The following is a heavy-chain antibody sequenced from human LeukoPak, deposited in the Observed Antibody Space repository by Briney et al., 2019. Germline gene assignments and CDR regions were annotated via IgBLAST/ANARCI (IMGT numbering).Heavy chain of an antibody. CDR3: ARAPAGSSWPANFDY. J-gene: IGHJ4*02. CDR2: TFYRSKWYN. CDR1: GDSVSSNSAA. D-gene: IGHD6-13*01. Sequence: SQTLSLTCAISGDSVSSNSAAWNWIRQSPSRGLEWLGRTFYRSKWYNDYAVSVKSRITIDPDTSKNQFSLQLSSVTPEDTAVYYCARAPAGSSWPANFDYWGQGTLVTVSS. V-gene: IGHV6-1*01.